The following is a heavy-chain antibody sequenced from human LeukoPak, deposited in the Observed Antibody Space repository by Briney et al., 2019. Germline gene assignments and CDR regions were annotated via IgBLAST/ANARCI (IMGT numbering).Heavy chain of an antibody. D-gene: IGHD5-12*01. CDR2: IYYSGST. Sequence: PSETLSLTCIVSGGSISSYYWSWIRQPPGKGPEWIGYIYYSGSTNYNPSLKSRVTISVDTSKNQFSLKLSSVTAADTAVYYCASQGDVVATSPFDYWGQGTLVTVSS. CDR1: GGSISSYY. CDR3: ASQGDVVATSPFDY. V-gene: IGHV4-59*01. J-gene: IGHJ4*02.